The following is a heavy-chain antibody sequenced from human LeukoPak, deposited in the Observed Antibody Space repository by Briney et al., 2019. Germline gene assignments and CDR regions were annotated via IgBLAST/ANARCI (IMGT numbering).Heavy chain of an antibody. CDR3: ARDPRIYCTNGICRDDYFDN. CDR1: GFTFSSYS. J-gene: IGHJ4*02. D-gene: IGHD2-8*01. V-gene: IGHV3-21*01. Sequence: GGSLRLSCAASGFTFSSYSMNWVRQAPGKGLEWVSSISSSSSYIYYADSVKGRFTISRDNAKNSLYLRMNSLRAEDTAVYYCARDPRIYCTNGICRDDYFDNWGQGALVTVSS. CDR2: ISSSSSYI.